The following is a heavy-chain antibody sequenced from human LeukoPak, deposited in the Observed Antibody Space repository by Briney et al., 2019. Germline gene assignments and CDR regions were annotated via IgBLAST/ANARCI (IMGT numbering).Heavy chain of an antibody. D-gene: IGHD6-13*01. V-gene: IGHV4-59*08. CDR2: IYYSGDT. CDR3: ARHTDIAALSSLNY. CDR1: GDSISPYY. Sequence: SETLSLTCTVSGDSISPYYWGWIRQPPGKGLEWIGYIYYSGDTTYNPSLKSRVTISVDTSKNQFSLKLSSVTAADTAVYYCARHTDIAALSSLNYWGQGTLVTVSS. J-gene: IGHJ4*02.